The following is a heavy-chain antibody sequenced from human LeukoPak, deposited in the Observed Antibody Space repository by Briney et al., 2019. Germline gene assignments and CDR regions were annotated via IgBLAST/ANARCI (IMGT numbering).Heavy chain of an antibody. J-gene: IGHJ4*02. V-gene: IGHV3-33*01. CDR2: IWHDGSNE. D-gene: IGHD6-13*01. Sequence: GGSLRLSCAASGFNFGIHGMHWVRQAPGKGLEWLAIIWHDGSNEYYEDSVKGRFTISRDNSKNTVYLQMDSLRAEDTAVYYCARTRGSSWYFDYWGQGTLVTVSS. CDR1: GFNFGIHG. CDR3: ARTRGSSWYFDY.